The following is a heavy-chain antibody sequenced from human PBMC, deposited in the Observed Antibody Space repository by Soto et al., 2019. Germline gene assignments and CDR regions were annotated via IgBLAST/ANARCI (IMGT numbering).Heavy chain of an antibody. CDR1: GGTFSRHA. CDR2: PSPISGTA. CDR3: TTAARRYWWRGYYYSMDI. V-gene: IGHV1-69*13. Sequence: SVKVFCRAAGGTFSRHALSWVRTAPGQGLQLMGVPSPISGTANYAQKFQGRVRITAAESTSTAYMQLSSLRFDDTAVYYCTTAARRYWWRGYYYSMDIWG. D-gene: IGHD2-15*01. J-gene: IGHJ6*02.